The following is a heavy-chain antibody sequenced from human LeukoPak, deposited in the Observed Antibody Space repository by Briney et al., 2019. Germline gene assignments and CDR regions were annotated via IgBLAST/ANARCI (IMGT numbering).Heavy chain of an antibody. CDR3: AKDSGNYVAFDI. D-gene: IGHD4-11*01. J-gene: IGHJ3*02. CDR1: GFTFDDYA. V-gene: IGHV3-9*03. CDR2: ISWNSGSI. Sequence: GGSLRLSCAASGFTFDDYAMHWVRHAPGKGLEWVSGISWNSGSIGYADSVKGRFTISRDNAKNSLYLQMNSLRAEDMALYYCAKDSGNYVAFDIWGQGTMVTVSS.